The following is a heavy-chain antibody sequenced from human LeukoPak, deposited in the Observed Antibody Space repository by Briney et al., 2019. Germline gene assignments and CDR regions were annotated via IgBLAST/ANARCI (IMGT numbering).Heavy chain of an antibody. J-gene: IGHJ4*02. CDR1: GFTLSTYA. Sequence: GGSLRLSCAASGFTLSTYAMSWVRQTPGKGLEWVAATSSSDAGTYHADSVRGRFTISRDNSKNTLYLQMNSLRAEDTAVYYCARGQNVYYYGSGSYYSVSYFDYWGQGTLVTVSS. V-gene: IGHV3-23*01. CDR2: TSSSDAGT. CDR3: ARGQNVYYYGSGSYYSVSYFDY. D-gene: IGHD3-10*01.